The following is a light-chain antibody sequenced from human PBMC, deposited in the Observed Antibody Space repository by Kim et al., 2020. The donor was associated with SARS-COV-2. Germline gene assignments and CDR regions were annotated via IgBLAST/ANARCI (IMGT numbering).Light chain of an antibody. CDR2: GKY. Sequence: SSELTQDPAVSVAFGQTVRLTCQGDSLRNYYATWYQQRPGQAPVLVLYGKYNRPSGIPDRFSGSASGNTASLTITGAQAEDEADYYCNSRDSSGDHVVFGGGTQLTVL. CDR3: NSRDSSGDHVV. V-gene: IGLV3-19*01. J-gene: IGLJ3*02. CDR1: SLRNYY.